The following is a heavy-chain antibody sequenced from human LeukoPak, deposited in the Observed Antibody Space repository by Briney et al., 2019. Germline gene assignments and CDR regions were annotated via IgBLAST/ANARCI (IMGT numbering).Heavy chain of an antibody. D-gene: IGHD2-15*01. CDR2: IDTDGSRT. CDR1: RFTLSSYW. Sequence: PGGSLRLSCEASRFTLSSYWMHWVRQAPGKGLVWVSRIDTDGSRTNYADSVKGRFTISRDNAKNTLYLQMNSLRVEDTAVYYCARSNGYGFDYWGQGTLVTVSS. J-gene: IGHJ4*02. V-gene: IGHV3-74*01. CDR3: ARSNGYGFDY.